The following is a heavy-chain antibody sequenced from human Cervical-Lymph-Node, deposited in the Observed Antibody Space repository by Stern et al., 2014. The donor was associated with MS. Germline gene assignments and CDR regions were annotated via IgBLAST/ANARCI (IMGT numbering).Heavy chain of an antibody. CDR1: GYTLTSYG. CDR2: ISTYNGNT. V-gene: IGHV1-18*01. Sequence: VHLVESGAEVRKPGASVKVSCKASGYTLTSYGLSWERQAPGQGLEWMGWISTYNGNTNFAQKFQGRVTMTTDTSTSTVYMELTSLRSDDTAVYYCARDKSAGWYAADNWGQGTLVTVSS. J-gene: IGHJ4*02. CDR3: ARDKSAGWYAADN. D-gene: IGHD6-19*01.